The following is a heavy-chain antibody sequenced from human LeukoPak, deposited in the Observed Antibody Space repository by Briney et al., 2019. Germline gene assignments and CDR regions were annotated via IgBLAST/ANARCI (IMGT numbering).Heavy chain of an antibody. CDR1: GFTFSSYG. Sequence: PGGSLRLSCAASGFTFSSYGIHWVRQAPGKGLEWVAVISYDGSNKYYVDSVKGRFTISRDNSKNTLYLQMNSLRADDTAVYYCAKDRYSGTYSPGDYWGQGTLVTVSS. V-gene: IGHV3-30*18. CDR2: ISYDGSNK. J-gene: IGHJ4*02. CDR3: AKDRYSGTYSPGDY. D-gene: IGHD1-26*01.